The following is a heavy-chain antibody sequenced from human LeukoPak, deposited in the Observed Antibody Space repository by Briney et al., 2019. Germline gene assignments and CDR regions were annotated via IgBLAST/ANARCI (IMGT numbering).Heavy chain of an antibody. J-gene: IGHJ4*02. D-gene: IGHD3-16*01. CDR3: ARYRVITNDYFDS. CDR2: ISNSGNTI. CDR1: GFTFGDYY. Sequence: PGGSLRLSCAASGFTFGDYYMTWIRQAPGRGLEWVSYISNSGNTIKEPDSVKGRFTISRDNAQNSLFLQMKSLRAEDTAVYYCARYRVITNDYFDSWGQGTLVTVSS. V-gene: IGHV3-11*01.